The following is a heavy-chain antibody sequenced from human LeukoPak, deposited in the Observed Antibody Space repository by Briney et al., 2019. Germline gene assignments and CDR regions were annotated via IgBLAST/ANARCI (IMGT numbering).Heavy chain of an antibody. D-gene: IGHD3-3*01. CDR1: GFTFSSYA. Sequence: GGSLRLSCAASGFTFSSYAMSWVRQAPGKGLEWVSAISGSGGSTYYADSVKGRFTISRDNAKNSLYLQMNSLRAEDTAVYYCATSLIYDFWSGYLTHVDYWGQGTLVTVSS. V-gene: IGHV3-23*01. CDR3: ATSLIYDFWSGYLTHVDY. CDR2: ISGSGGST. J-gene: IGHJ4*02.